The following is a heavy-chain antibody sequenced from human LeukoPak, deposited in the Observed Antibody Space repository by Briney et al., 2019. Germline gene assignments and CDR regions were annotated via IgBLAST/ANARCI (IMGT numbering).Heavy chain of an antibody. CDR3: ARDHSSSWSRDY. CDR1: GYTFTGYY. CDR2: INPNSGGT. Sequence: ASVKVSCKASGYTFTGYYMHWVRQAPGQGLEWMGCINPNSGGTNYAQKFQGRVTMTRDTSISTAYMELSRLRSDDTAVYYCARDHSSSWSRDYWGQGTLVTVSS. D-gene: IGHD6-13*01. V-gene: IGHV1-2*02. J-gene: IGHJ4*02.